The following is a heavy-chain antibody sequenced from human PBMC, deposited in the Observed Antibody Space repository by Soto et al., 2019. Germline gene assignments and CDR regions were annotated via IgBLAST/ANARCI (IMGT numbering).Heavy chain of an antibody. Sequence: QVQLVQSGAEVKKPGASVKVSCKASGYTFTSYGISWVRQAPGQGLEWMGWISAYNGNTNYAQKLQGRVTMTTDTSTSTAYMELRSLRSDDTAVYYCAGGQWAPPHYYYYYGMDVWGQGTTVTVSS. D-gene: IGHD1-26*01. CDR1: GYTFTSYG. CDR2: ISAYNGNT. J-gene: IGHJ6*02. CDR3: AGGQWAPPHYYYYYGMDV. V-gene: IGHV1-18*01.